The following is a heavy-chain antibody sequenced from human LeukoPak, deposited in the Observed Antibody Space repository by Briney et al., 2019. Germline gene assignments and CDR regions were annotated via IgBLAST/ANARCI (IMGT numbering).Heavy chain of an antibody. J-gene: IGHJ6*03. V-gene: IGHV3-30*04. CDR2: ISYDGSNK. CDR3: ARGRPRHYYYYYYMDV. Sequence: PGGSLRLSCAASGFTFSSYAMHWVRQAPGKGLEWVAVISYDGSNKYYADSVKGRFTISRDNSKNTLYLQMNSLRSEDTAVYYCARGRPRHYYYYYYMDVWGKGTTVTVSS. CDR1: GFTFSSYA.